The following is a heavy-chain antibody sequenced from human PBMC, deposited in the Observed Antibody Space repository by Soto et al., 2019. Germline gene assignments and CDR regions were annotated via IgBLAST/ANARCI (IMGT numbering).Heavy chain of an antibody. Sequence: QLQLQESGPGLVKPSETLSLTCTVSGGSISSNNYYWGWIRQPPGKGLEWIGNIYYSGSTYYNPSLKGRVTISVDTSKNQFSLKLSSVTAADTAVYYCARQSEYYYASGRAAPLYGMDVWGQGTTVTVSS. CDR2: IYYSGST. CDR1: GGSISSNNYY. D-gene: IGHD3-10*01. J-gene: IGHJ6*02. CDR3: ARQSEYYYASGRAAPLYGMDV. V-gene: IGHV4-39*01.